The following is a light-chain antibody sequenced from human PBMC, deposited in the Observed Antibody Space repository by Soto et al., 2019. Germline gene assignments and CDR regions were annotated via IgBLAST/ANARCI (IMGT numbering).Light chain of an antibody. CDR2: EVS. Sequence: QSALTQPPSVSGSPGQSVAISCTGTSSDVGSYNRVSWYQQPPGAAPKLMTYEVSNRPSGVPDRFSGSKSGNTASLTISGLQAEDEADYYCNSYTGSSTYVFGTGTKVTVL. V-gene: IGLV2-18*02. CDR1: SSDVGSYNR. J-gene: IGLJ1*01. CDR3: NSYTGSSTYV.